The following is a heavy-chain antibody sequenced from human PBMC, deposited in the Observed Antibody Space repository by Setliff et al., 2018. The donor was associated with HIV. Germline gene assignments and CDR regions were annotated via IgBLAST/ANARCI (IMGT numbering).Heavy chain of an antibody. Sequence: ASVKVSCKASGYVFTDYDIFWVRQAPGRGLEWIGWISGNNANTNYAQKLQGRVTMTTDTSISTAYMELSSLRSEDTAVYYCARGLAVAGKSYYDYYYMDVWGKGTTVTVSS. CDR3: ARGLAVAGKSYYDYYYMDV. V-gene: IGHV1-18*01. CDR1: GYVFTDYD. CDR2: ISGNNANT. J-gene: IGHJ6*03. D-gene: IGHD6-19*01.